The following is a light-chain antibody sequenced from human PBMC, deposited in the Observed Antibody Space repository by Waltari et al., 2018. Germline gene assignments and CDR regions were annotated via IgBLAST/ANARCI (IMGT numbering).Light chain of an antibody. J-gene: IGKJ1*01. CDR2: EAS. CDR3: QKYGTLPAT. Sequence: EIVLTQSPGTLSLSPGERATLSCRASQSISIYLAGYQQKVGQPPRLLIYEASSRATGIPDRFSGSGSGTDFSLTISRLEPEDFAVYYCQKYGTLPATFGQGTKVEIK. CDR1: QSISIY. V-gene: IGKV3-20*01.